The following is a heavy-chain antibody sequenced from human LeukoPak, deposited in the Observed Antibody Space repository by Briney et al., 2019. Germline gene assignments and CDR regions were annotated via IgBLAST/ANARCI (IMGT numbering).Heavy chain of an antibody. J-gene: IGHJ4*02. CDR1: GFTFSNAW. D-gene: IGHD2/OR15-2a*01. CDR2: IISKVDGGTA. CDR3: TTSGGTTTRFVDY. Sequence: GGSLRLSSAASGFTFSNAWMRWVRQAPGKGLEWVGRIISKVDGGTADYAAPVKGRFTISRDDSKNTVYLQMNSLKTEDTAVYYCTTSGGTTTRFVDYWGQGNLVSVSS. V-gene: IGHV3-15*01.